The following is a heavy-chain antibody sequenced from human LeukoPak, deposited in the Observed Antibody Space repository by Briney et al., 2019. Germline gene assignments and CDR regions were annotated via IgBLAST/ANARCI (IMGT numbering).Heavy chain of an antibody. V-gene: IGHV3-21*01. Sequence: GGSLRLSCAASGFTFGSYSMNWVRQAPGKGLEWVSSISSSSSYIYYADSVKGRFTISRDNAKNSLYLQMNSLRAEDTAVYYCARDYYDSSGYPDAFDIWGQGTMVTVSS. CDR2: ISSSSSYI. CDR1: GFTFGSYS. J-gene: IGHJ3*02. D-gene: IGHD3-22*01. CDR3: ARDYYDSSGYPDAFDI.